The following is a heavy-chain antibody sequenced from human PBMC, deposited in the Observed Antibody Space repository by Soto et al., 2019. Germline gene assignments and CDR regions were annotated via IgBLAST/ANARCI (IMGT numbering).Heavy chain of an antibody. CDR2: INAGNGNT. V-gene: IGHV1-3*01. CDR3: AKAGYYDSSGYYELDY. D-gene: IGHD3-22*01. J-gene: IGHJ4*02. CDR1: GYTFTSYA. Sequence: ASVKVSCKASGYTFTSYAMHWVRQAPGQRLEWMGWINAGNGNTKYSQKFQGRFTISRDNSKNTVYLQMNSLRAEDTAVYYCAKAGYYDSSGYYELDYWGQGTLVTVSS.